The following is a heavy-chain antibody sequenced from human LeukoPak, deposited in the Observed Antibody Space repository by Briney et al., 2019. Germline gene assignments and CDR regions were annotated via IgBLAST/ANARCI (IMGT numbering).Heavy chain of an antibody. CDR1: GFTFSSYW. CDR3: ARESCSGGSCYSVRYYYYGMDV. V-gene: IGHV3-7*01. J-gene: IGHJ6*02. CDR2: IKQDGSVK. D-gene: IGHD2-15*01. Sequence: GGSLRLSCAASGFTFSSYWMSWVRQAPGKGLEWVANIKQDGSVKYYVDSVKGRFTISRDDAKNSLYLQMNSLRAEDTAVYYCARESCSGGSCYSVRYYYYGMDVWGQGTTVTVSS.